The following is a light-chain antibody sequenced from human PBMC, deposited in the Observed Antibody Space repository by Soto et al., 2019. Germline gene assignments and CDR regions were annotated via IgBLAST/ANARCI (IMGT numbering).Light chain of an antibody. CDR3: CSYAGRYTL. J-gene: IGLJ2*01. Sequence: QSALTQPRSVSGSPGQTVTISCTRTSSDVGGYVSWYQQHPGKAPKLMIYDVAKRPSGVPDRFSGSKSDNTASLTISGLQAEDEADYYCCSYAGRYTLFGGGTKLTVL. V-gene: IGLV2-11*01. CDR1: SSDVGGY. CDR2: DVA.